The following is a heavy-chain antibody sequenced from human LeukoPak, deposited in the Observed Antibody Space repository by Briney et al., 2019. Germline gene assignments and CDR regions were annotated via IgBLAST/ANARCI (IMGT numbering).Heavy chain of an antibody. CDR3: ARDGYSYGFGY. CDR2: IYYSGST. V-gene: IGHV4-59*01. Sequence: SETLSLPCTVSGGSISIYYWSCLRQPPGKGLEWIGYIYYSGSTNYNPSLKSRVTISVDTSKNQFSLKLSSVTAADTAVYYCARDGYSYGFGYWGQGTLVTVSS. CDR1: GGSISIYY. J-gene: IGHJ4*02. D-gene: IGHD5-18*01.